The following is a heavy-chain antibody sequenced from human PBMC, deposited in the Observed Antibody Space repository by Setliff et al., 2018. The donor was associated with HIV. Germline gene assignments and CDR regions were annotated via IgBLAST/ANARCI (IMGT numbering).Heavy chain of an antibody. CDR2: IYYSGST. Sequence: SETLSLTCTVSGGSITSGGYYWSWIRQHPGKGLEWIGYIYYSGSTYYNPSLKSRVSISVDTSKNQFSLKLSSVTAADTAVYYCARALTGMDAFDIWGQGTMVTVSS. CDR3: ARALTGMDAFDI. D-gene: IGHD3-9*01. V-gene: IGHV4-31*03. CDR1: GGSITSGGYY. J-gene: IGHJ3*02.